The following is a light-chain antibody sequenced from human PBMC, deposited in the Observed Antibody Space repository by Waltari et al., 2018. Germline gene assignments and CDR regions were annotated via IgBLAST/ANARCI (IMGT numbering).Light chain of an antibody. CDR3: CSYPDSTPLV. CDR1: SSDVGNYNF. V-gene: IGLV2-23*01. CDR2: EDT. Sequence: QSALTQPASVSGSPGQSITISCTGTSSDVGNYNFVSWYQHHPGKAPRLMIYEDTKRHSGVSNRFSGSKSGNTASLTISGLQAEDEADYYCCSYPDSTPLVFGGGTGLTVL. J-gene: IGLJ2*01.